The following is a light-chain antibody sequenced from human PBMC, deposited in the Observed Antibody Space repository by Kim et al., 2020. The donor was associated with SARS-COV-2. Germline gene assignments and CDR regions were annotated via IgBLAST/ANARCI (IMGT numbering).Light chain of an antibody. CDR3: QQYGPSPPIT. J-gene: IGKJ5*01. CDR2: GAY. CDR1: QSVSSSY. Sequence: EIVLTQSPGTLSLSPGERATLSCRASQSVSSSYLAWYQQKPGQTPRLLIYGAYSRATGIPDRVSGSGSGTDFTLTISRLEPEDFAVYYCQQYGPSPPITFGQGTRLEIK. V-gene: IGKV3-20*01.